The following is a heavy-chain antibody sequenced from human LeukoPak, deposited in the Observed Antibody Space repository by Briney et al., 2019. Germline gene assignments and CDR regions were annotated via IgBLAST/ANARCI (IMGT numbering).Heavy chain of an antibody. CDR2: IYPGDSHS. V-gene: IGHV5-51*01. D-gene: IGHD6-13*01. CDR3: ARLSSSRDQRLDY. CDR1: GYPFNKYW. Sequence: GESLKISCTGSGYPFNKYWIAWVRPMPGKGLERMGIIYPGDSHSAYSPSFQGQVTFSADKSINTAYLQWSSLKASDTAMYFCARLSSSRDQRLDYWGQGTLVTVSS. J-gene: IGHJ4*02.